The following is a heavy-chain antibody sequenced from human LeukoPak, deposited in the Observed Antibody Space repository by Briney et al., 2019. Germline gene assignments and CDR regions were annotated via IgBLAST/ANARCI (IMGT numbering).Heavy chain of an antibody. D-gene: IGHD5/OR15-5a*01. CDR3: SKYLPARGPPYALDV. CDR1: EFTFSIYA. Sequence: GGSLRLSCAASEFTFSIYAMQGVPQAPGKGLEGGSGITVRGRTPYYTHPVKGRLTISRDNSTNTLYRKMSSRRAEARAFYSGSKYLPARGPPYALDVWGQGTTVTVSS. CDR2: ITVRGRTP. V-gene: IGHV3-23*01. J-gene: IGHJ6*02.